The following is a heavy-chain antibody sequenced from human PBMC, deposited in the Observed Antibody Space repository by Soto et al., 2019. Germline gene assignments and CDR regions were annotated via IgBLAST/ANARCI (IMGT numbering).Heavy chain of an antibody. CDR2: ISYDGSNK. D-gene: IGHD6-19*01. Sequence: PGGSLRLSCAASGFTFSSYAMHWVRQAPGKGLEWVAVISYDGSNKYYADSVKGRFTISRDNSKNTLYLQMNSLRAEDTAVYYSARELEQWLHEPTQYYFDYWGQGSLVTGSS. CDR1: GFTFSSYA. CDR3: ARELEQWLHEPTQYYFDY. V-gene: IGHV3-30-3*01. J-gene: IGHJ4*02.